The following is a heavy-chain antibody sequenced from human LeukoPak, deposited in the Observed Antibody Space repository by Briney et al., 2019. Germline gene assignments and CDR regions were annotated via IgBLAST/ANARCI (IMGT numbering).Heavy chain of an antibody. D-gene: IGHD5-12*01. CDR3: AREGAGYSGYDGS. J-gene: IGHJ5*02. Sequence: SVKVSCKASGGTFSSYAISWVRQAPGQGLEWMGGIIPIFGTANYAQKFQGRVTITADKSTSTAYMELSSLRSEDTAVYYCAREGAGYSGYDGSWGQGTLVTVSS. CDR2: IIPIFGTA. V-gene: IGHV1-69*06. CDR1: GGTFSSYA.